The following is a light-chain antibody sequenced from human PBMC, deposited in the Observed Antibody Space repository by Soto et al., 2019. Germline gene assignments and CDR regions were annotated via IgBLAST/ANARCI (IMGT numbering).Light chain of an antibody. CDR3: QQYGSSPTT. CDR2: GAS. J-gene: IGKJ1*01. V-gene: IGKV3-20*01. CDR1: QSVSSSY. Sequence: EIVLTQSPATLSLSPGEGATLSCRASQSVSSSYLAWYQQRPGQAPRLLIYGASSRATGIPDRFSGSGSGTDFTLTISRLEPEDFAVYYCQQYGSSPTTFGQGTKVDIK.